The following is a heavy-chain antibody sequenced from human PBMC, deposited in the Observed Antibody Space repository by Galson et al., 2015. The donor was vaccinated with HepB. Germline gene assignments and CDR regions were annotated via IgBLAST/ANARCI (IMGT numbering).Heavy chain of an antibody. CDR3: AKNRFCAVGACHLSYFDA. J-gene: IGHJ4*03. CDR1: GFTSGLTFRTYS. V-gene: IGHV3-23*01. Sequence: SLRLSCAASGFTSGLTFRTYSMTWVRQAPEKGLQWVSLISGDGGSTYYADSVKGRFTVSRDNSKNTLYLQMNNLRAEDTPVYYCAKNRFCAVGACHLSYFDAWGHGSLVAVSS. CDR2: ISGDGGST. D-gene: IGHD3-3*01.